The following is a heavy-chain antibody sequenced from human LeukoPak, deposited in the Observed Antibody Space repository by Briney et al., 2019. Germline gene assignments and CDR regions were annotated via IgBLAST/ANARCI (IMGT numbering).Heavy chain of an antibody. D-gene: IGHD3-3*01. Sequence: SETLSLTCAVYGGSFSGYYWSWIRQPPGKGLEWIGYIYYSGSTYYNPSLKSRVTISVDTSKNQFSLKLSSVTAADTAVYYCARDQKALRFLYGRDVWGQGTTVTVSS. J-gene: IGHJ6*02. CDR2: IYYSGST. CDR3: ARDQKALRFLYGRDV. V-gene: IGHV4-34*09. CDR1: GGSFSGYY.